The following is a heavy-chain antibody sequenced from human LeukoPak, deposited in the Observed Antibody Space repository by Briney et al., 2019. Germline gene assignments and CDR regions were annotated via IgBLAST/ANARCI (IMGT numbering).Heavy chain of an antibody. CDR2: LNHSGST. Sequence: PSETLSLTCAVYGGSFSGYYWSWIRQPPGKGLEWIGELNHSGSTNYNPSLKSRVTISVDTSKKQFSLKLSSVTAADTAVCYCARRGRLTVFGVVPDYMDVWGKGTTVTVSS. CDR3: ARRGRLTVFGVVPDYMDV. J-gene: IGHJ6*03. V-gene: IGHV4-34*01. CDR1: GGSFSGYY. D-gene: IGHD3-3*01.